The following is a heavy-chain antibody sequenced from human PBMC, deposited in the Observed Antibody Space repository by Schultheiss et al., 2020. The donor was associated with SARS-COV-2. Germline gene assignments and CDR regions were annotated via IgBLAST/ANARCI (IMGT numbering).Heavy chain of an antibody. CDR2: ISYDGSNK. V-gene: IGHV3-30*03. J-gene: IGHJ4*02. D-gene: IGHD1-26*01. CDR3: ARVVGATLDY. Sequence: GESLKISCAASGFTFSDYYMSWIRQAPGKGLEWVAVISYDGSNKYYADSVKGRFTISRDNSKNTLYLQMNSLRAEDTAVYYCARVVGATLDYWGQGTLVTVSS. CDR1: GFTFSDYY.